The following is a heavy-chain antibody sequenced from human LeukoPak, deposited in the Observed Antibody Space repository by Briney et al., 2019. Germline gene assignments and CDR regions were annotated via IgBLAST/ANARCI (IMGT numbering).Heavy chain of an antibody. J-gene: IGHJ3*02. CDR2: VSYAGSST. D-gene: IGHD1-7*01. CDR3: ANTLYNWNYYAFDI. Sequence: HSEGSLRLSCAASAFTFSNYAMTWVRQAPGKGLEWVSTVSYAGSSTYYADSVKGRFTISRDNSKNTLYLQMNSLRAEDTAVYYCANTLYNWNYYAFDIWGQGTMVTVSS. V-gene: IGHV3-23*01. CDR1: AFTFSNYA.